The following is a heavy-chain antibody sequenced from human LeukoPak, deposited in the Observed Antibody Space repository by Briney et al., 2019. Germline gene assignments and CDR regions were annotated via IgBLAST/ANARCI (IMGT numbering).Heavy chain of an antibody. CDR2: INHSGST. D-gene: IGHD2-2*01. V-gene: IGHV4-34*01. Sequence: PGGSLRLSCAASGFTFSDYYMSWIRQAPGKGLEWIGEINHSGSTNYNPSLKSRVTISVDTSKNQFSLKLSSVTAADTAVYYCARGRRYCSSTSCYYYMDVWGKGTTVTSSS. CDR3: ARGRRYCSSTSCYYYMDV. J-gene: IGHJ6*03. CDR1: GFTFSDYY.